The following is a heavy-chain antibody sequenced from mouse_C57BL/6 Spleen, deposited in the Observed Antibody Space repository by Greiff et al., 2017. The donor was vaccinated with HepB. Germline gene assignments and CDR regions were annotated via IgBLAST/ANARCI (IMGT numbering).Heavy chain of an antibody. CDR1: GFTFSNYW. J-gene: IGHJ4*01. CDR3: TGGNYGTNAMDY. Sequence: DVHLVESGGGLVQPGGSMKLSCVASGFTFSNYWMNWVRQSPEKGLEWVAQIRLKSDNYATHYAESVKGRFTISSDDSKSSVYLQMNNLRAEDTGIAYCTGGNYGTNAMDYWGQGTSVTVSS. D-gene: IGHD2-1*01. CDR2: IRLKSDNYAT. V-gene: IGHV6-3*01.